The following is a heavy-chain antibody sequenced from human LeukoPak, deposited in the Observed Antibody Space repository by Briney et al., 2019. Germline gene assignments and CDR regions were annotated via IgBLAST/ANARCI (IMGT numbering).Heavy chain of an antibody. CDR1: GFTFSSYA. J-gene: IGHJ4*02. V-gene: IGHV3-30-3*01. D-gene: IGHD3-16*01. Sequence: GGSLRLSCAASGFTFSSYAMHWVRQAPGKGLEWVAVISYDGSNKYYADSVKGRFTISRDNSKNTLYLQMNSLRAEDTAVYYCAREGLDITITFGGVMYDYWGQGTLVTVSS. CDR2: ISYDGSNK. CDR3: AREGLDITITFGGVMYDY.